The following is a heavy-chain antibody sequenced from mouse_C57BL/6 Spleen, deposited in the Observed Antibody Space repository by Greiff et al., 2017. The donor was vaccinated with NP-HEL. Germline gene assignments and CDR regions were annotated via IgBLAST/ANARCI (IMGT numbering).Heavy chain of an antibody. CDR2: INPNNGGT. CDR3: ARSSFITTVPWVAY. Sequence: VQLKQSGPELVKPGASVKISCKASGYTFTDYYMNWVKQSHGKSLEWIGDINPNNGGTSYNQKFKGKATLTVDKSSSTAYMELRSLTSEDSAVYYCARSSFITTVPWVAYWGQGTLVTVSA. V-gene: IGHV1-26*01. D-gene: IGHD1-1*01. J-gene: IGHJ3*01. CDR1: GYTFTDYY.